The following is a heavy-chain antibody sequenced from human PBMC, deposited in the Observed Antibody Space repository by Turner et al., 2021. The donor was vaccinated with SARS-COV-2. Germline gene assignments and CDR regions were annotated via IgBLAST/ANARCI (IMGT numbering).Heavy chain of an antibody. CDR2: IYYGGDI. Sequence: QLQLQESCPGLVKPSETLSHTCTVSDGPITSNIYYWSWVRQSPGKGLECIGSIYYGGDIVYNPSLKSRVTITMDTSKNQFSLRLTSVTAADTAVYCCGTREYSSGDFDYWGQGTLVTVSS. J-gene: IGHJ4*02. V-gene: IGHV4-39*01. D-gene: IGHD5-18*01. CDR1: DGPITSNIYY. CDR3: GTREYSSGDFDY.